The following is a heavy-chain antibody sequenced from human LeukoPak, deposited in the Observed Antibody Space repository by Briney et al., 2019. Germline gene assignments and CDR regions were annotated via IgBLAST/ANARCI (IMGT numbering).Heavy chain of an antibody. D-gene: IGHD5-12*01. Sequence: PGGSLRLSCAASGFTFDDYALHWVRQAPGKGLEWVSGISWNSGNIDYADSVKGRFTISRDNAKNSLYLQMNSLRAEDTAVYYCASTYSGYDPFDYWGQGTLVTVSS. CDR3: ASTYSGYDPFDY. CDR1: GFTFDDYA. CDR2: ISWNSGNI. V-gene: IGHV3-9*01. J-gene: IGHJ4*02.